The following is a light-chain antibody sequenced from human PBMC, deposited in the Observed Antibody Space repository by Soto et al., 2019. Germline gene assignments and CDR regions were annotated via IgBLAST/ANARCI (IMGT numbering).Light chain of an antibody. CDR2: GAS. J-gene: IGKJ2*02. V-gene: IGKV3-15*01. CDR3: QQYNNWTRT. Sequence: IVMTQSPATLSVSPGERATLSCRASQSVSGNLAWYQQKPGQAPRLLIYGASTRSTGIPARFSGSGSGTEFTLTITSLQSEDFAVDYCQQYNNWTRTFGQGTKLEIK. CDR1: QSVSGN.